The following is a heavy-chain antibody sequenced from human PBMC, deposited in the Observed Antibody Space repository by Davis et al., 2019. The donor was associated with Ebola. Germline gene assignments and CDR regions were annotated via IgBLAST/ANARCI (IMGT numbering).Heavy chain of an antibody. Sequence: PSETLSLTCTVSGVSISRHYWSWIRQPPGKRLEWMGSIYYTGSAYYNSSLASRATISVDTSKNQFSLKLNSVTAADTAMYYCAERGGSVWGQGTLVTVSS. CDR3: AERGGSV. V-gene: IGHV4-59*03. D-gene: IGHD3-16*01. CDR1: GVSISRHY. J-gene: IGHJ4*02. CDR2: IYYTGSA.